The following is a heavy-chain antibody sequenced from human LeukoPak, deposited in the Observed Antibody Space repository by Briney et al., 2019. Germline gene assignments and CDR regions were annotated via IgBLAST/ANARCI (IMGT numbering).Heavy chain of an antibody. Sequence: SETLSLTCAVYGGSFSGYYWSWIRQPPGKGLEWIGEINHSGSTNYNPSLKSRVTISVDTSKNQFSLKLSSVTAADTAVYYRASLRSRVRYSGYGVDVWGQGTTVTVSS. D-gene: IGHD5-12*01. CDR3: ASLRSRVRYSGYGVDV. CDR2: INHSGST. V-gene: IGHV4-34*01. J-gene: IGHJ6*02. CDR1: GGSFSGYY.